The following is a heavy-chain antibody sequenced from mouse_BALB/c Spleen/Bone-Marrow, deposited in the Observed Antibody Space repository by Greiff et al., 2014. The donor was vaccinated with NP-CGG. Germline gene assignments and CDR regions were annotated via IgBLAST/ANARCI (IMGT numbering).Heavy chain of an antibody. CDR3: ARGGFDY. Sequence: QVQLQQSGAELVKPWASVKLSCKASGYTFTSYWMHWVKRRPGQGLEWIGEVNPSNGRTNYNERFKSKATLTVDKSSSTAYMQLSSLTSEDSAVYYCARGGFDYWGQGTTLTVSS. V-gene: IGHV1S81*02. CDR2: VNPSNGRT. CDR1: GYTFTSYW. J-gene: IGHJ2*01.